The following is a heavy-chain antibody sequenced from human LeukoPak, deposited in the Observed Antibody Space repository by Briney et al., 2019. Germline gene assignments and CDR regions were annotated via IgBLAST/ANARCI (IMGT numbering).Heavy chain of an antibody. Sequence: SETLSLTCTVSGGSISSDDYYWSWIRQPPGKGLEWIGYIYYSGSTYYNPSLKSRVTISVDTSKNQFSLKLSSVTAADTAVYYCARDHMYYDFWSGYYKGHYYGMDVWGQGTTATVSS. CDR1: GGSISSDDYY. J-gene: IGHJ6*02. V-gene: IGHV4-30-4*01. D-gene: IGHD3-3*01. CDR3: ARDHMYYDFWSGYYKGHYYGMDV. CDR2: IYYSGST.